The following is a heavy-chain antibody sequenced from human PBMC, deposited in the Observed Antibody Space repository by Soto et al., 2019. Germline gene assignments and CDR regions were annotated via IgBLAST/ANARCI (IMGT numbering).Heavy chain of an antibody. D-gene: IGHD3-3*01. J-gene: IGHJ4*02. CDR1: GYSFTSYG. CDR3: ARDRGTIFGVVNSPVGY. Sequence: ASAEVSCKASGYSFTSYGISWVRQAPGQGLEWMGWISAYNGNTNYAQKLQGRVTMTTDTSTSTAYMELRSLRSDDTAVYYCARDRGTIFGVVNSPVGYWRQGTLVTSPQ. CDR2: ISAYNGNT. V-gene: IGHV1-18*01.